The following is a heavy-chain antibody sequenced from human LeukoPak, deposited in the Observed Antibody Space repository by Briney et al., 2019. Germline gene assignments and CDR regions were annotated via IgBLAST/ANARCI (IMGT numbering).Heavy chain of an antibody. J-gene: IGHJ4*02. D-gene: IGHD5-18*01. CDR3: ARETDTAMVYHFDY. CDR1: GGSFSGYY. V-gene: IGHV4-34*01. CDR2: INHSGST. Sequence: PSETLSLTCAVYGGSFSGYYWSWIRQPPGKGLEWIGEINHSGSTNYNPSLKSRVTISVDTSKNQFSLKLSSVTAADTAVYYCARETDTAMVYHFDYWGQGTLVTVSS.